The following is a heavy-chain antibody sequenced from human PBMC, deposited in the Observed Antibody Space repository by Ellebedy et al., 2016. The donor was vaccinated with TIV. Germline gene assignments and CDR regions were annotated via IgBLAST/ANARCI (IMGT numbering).Heavy chain of an antibody. CDR2: IDWDDDK. CDR3: ARTPVAGYPHFDS. V-gene: IGHV2-70*17. Sequence: SGPTLVKPTQTLTLTCSFSGFSLSNGGVCVSWIRQPPGKGLEWLARIDWDDDKFYSRSLKARLTISKDTFRNEVVLTMTNMVPADTATYFCARTPVAGYPHFDSWGQGALVTVSS. CDR1: GFSLSNGGVC. D-gene: IGHD6-19*01. J-gene: IGHJ4*02.